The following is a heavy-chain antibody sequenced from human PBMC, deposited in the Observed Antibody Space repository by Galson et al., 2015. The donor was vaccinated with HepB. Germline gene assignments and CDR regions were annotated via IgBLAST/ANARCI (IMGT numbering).Heavy chain of an antibody. D-gene: IGHD2-15*01. CDR2: IWPRDSNT. J-gene: IGHJ5*01. V-gene: IGHV5-51*03. CDR1: GYSFVNYW. Sequence: QSGAEVKKPGESLQISCETSGYSFVNYWIVWVRQMPGKGLEWMGTIWPRDSNTVYGPSFQGQVTISADKSISTAFLQWRSLKASDTAIYYCARGVAASGLSYWLDSWGQGTLVTVST. CDR3: ARGVAASGLSYWLDS.